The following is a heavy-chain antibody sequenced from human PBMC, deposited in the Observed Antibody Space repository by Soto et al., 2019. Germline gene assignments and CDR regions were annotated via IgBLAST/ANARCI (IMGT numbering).Heavy chain of an antibody. CDR3: ARGMSDGFGEVS. CDR2: MSPNSGNT. D-gene: IGHD3-10*01. CDR1: GYTFTNDD. Sequence: QVQLVQSGAEVKKPGASVKVSCKTSGYTFTNDDINWVRQAAGQGLEWIGWMSPNSGNTGYAQKFQGRVTLTRDTSRSTAYMELSSLRSEDTAVYYCARGMSDGFGEVSCGQGTLVTVSS. J-gene: IGHJ5*02. V-gene: IGHV1-8*02.